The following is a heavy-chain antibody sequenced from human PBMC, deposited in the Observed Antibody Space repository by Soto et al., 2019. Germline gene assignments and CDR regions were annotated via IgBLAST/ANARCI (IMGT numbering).Heavy chain of an antibody. D-gene: IGHD2-15*01. CDR1: GAYMRNDYYY. J-gene: IGHJ4*02. CDR3: ARWVEVSLDYFDS. V-gene: IGHV4-31*03. CDR2: MHHSGRT. Sequence: SETLSLTCTGSGAYMRNDYYYWSWVRQNPGKDLEWIGHMHHSGRTHYNPSLKSRVAISVDTSKNQFSLYLNSVTAADTAVYYCARWVEVSLDYFDSWGQGTPVTVSS.